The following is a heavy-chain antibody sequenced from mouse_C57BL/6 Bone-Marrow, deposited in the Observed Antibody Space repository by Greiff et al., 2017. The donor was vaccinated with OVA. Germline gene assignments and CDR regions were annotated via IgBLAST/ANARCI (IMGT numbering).Heavy chain of an antibody. J-gene: IGHJ2*01. Sequence: VQLKQSGPVLVKPGASVKMSCKASGYTFTDYYMNWVKQSHGKSLEWIGVINPYNGGTSYNQKFKGKATLTVDKSSSTAYMELNSLTSEDSAVYYCARGYYGTLDYWGQGTTLTVSS. CDR3: ARGYYGTLDY. D-gene: IGHD1-1*01. CDR1: GYTFTDYY. CDR2: INPYNGGT. V-gene: IGHV1-19*01.